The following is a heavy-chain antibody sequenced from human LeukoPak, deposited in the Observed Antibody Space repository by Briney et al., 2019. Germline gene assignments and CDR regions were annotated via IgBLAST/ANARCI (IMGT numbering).Heavy chain of an antibody. D-gene: IGHD5-24*01. CDR3: VRAMAPLDTFNYQYAMDV. CDR2: MNPNSGNT. Sequence: ASVKVSCKASGYTFTSYGISWVRQAPGQGLEWMGWMNPNSGNTGYAQKFQGRFTLTRETFISTAYMELSSPRSDDTAVYYCVRAMAPLDTFNYQYAMDVWGQGTMVTVSS. CDR1: GYTFTSYG. V-gene: IGHV1-8*02. J-gene: IGHJ6*02.